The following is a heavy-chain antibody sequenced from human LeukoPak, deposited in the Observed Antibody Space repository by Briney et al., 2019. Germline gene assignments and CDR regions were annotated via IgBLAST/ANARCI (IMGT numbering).Heavy chain of an antibody. CDR2: ISSSSSYI. J-gene: IGHJ6*02. CDR3: ARDGIAAAGTYYYYYGMDV. V-gene: IGHV3-21*01. CDR1: GFTFSSYS. D-gene: IGHD6-13*01. Sequence: PGGSLRLSCAASGFTFSSYSMNWVRQAPGKGLEWVSSISSSSSYIYYADSVKGRFTISRDNAKNSLYLQMNSLRAEDTAVYYCARDGIAAAGTYYYYYGMDVWGQGTTVTVSS.